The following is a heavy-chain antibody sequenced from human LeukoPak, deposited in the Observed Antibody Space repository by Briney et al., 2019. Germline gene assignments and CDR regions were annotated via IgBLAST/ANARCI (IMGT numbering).Heavy chain of an antibody. CDR3: ARGRYYDTWRDGYYFDY. D-gene: IGHD3-22*01. J-gene: IGHJ4*02. CDR2: IKKDGSEK. Sequence: GGPLRLSCAASGFTFSSYWMSWVRQAPGKGLEWVANIKKDGSEKYYVDSVKGRFTISRDNAKNSLYLQMNSLRAEDTAVYYCARGRYYDTWRDGYYFDYWGQGTLVTVSS. CDR1: GFTFSSYW. V-gene: IGHV3-7*01.